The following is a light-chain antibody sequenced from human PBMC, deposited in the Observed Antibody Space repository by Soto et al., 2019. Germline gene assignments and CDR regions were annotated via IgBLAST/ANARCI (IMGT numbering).Light chain of an antibody. CDR1: QSVSSSY. CDR3: QQYSNPPPLA. Sequence: EIVLTQSPGTLSLSPGERATLSCRASQSVSSSYSSWHQQTPGPAPSVLLHGASSTATGIPDRFSGSGSGTAFSLSISSLEPEEFAVYFCQQYSNPPPLAFGRGTKVEIK. V-gene: IGKV3-20*01. CDR2: GAS. J-gene: IGKJ4*01.